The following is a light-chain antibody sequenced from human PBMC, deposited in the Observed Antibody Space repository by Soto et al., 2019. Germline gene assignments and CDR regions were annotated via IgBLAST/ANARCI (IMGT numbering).Light chain of an antibody. CDR3: HQYGSSPLP. CDR2: GAS. J-gene: IGKJ4*01. CDR1: QSVTSSY. V-gene: IGKV3-20*01. Sequence: EIVLTQSPGTLSLSPGERATLSCRASQSVTSSYLAWYQQKPGQAPRLLIYGASSRATGIPDRFSGSVSGTDFTLTISRLEPEDFAMYYCHQYGSSPLPVGGGTKVEIK.